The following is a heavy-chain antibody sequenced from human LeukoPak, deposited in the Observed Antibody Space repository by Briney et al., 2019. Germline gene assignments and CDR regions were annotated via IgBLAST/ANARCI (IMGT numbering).Heavy chain of an antibody. J-gene: IGHJ3*02. Sequence: ASVKVSCKASGYTFTSYDINWMRQATGQGLEWMGWMSPNSGNTGYAQKFQGRVTMTRDTSISTAYMELSSLRSEDTAVYYCARVPRFGAFDIWGQGTMVTVSS. D-gene: IGHD3-3*01. V-gene: IGHV1-8*01. CDR3: ARVPRFGAFDI. CDR1: GYTFTSYD. CDR2: MSPNSGNT.